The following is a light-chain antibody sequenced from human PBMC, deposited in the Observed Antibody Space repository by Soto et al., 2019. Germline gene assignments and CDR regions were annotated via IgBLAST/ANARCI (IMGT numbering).Light chain of an antibody. CDR3: CSSADSYTFS. Sequence: QSALTQPRSVSGSPGQSVTISCTGTSSDIGGYDHVSWYQYHPDKAPKLIIYDVAKRPSGVPGRFSGSKSGNTASLTISGLQAEDGADYYCCSSADSYTFSFGTGTKVTVL. CDR1: SSDIGGYDH. J-gene: IGLJ1*01. CDR2: DVA. V-gene: IGLV2-11*01.